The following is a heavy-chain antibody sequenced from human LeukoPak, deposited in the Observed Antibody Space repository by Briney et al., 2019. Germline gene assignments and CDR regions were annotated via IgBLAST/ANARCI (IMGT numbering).Heavy chain of an antibody. V-gene: IGHV4-39*07. CDR2: IYYSGST. Sequence: SETLSLTCTVSGGSISSSNYYWGWIRQPPGKGLEWLGSIYYSGSTFYNPSLKSRVTISADPSKNQFSLILSSVTAADTAVYYCARGKRRDSGGYYYDDAFDIWGQGTMVTVSS. J-gene: IGHJ3*02. CDR1: GGSISSSNYY. CDR3: ARGKRRDSGGYYYDDAFDI. D-gene: IGHD3-22*01.